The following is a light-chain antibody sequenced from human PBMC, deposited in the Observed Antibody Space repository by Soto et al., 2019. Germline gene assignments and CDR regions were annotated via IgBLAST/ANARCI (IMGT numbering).Light chain of an antibody. Sequence: QSVLTQPASVSGSPGQSITISCAGVSSDVGGYKYVSWYQQHPGKAPKLMIFEVNNRPSVVSSRFSVSESGNTASLTISDLQAEDEADYYCSLYTSSRSLVFGGGTKLTVL. V-gene: IGLV2-14*01. CDR1: SSDVGGYKY. CDR2: EVN. CDR3: SLYTSSRSLV. J-gene: IGLJ2*01.